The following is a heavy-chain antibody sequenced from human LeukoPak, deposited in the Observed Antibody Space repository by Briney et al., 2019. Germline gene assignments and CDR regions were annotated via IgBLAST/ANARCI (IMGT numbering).Heavy chain of an antibody. CDR1: GFTFSSYA. CDR3: AREGYSYGFAIDY. J-gene: IGHJ4*02. CDR2: ISYDGSNK. V-gene: IGHV3-30-3*01. D-gene: IGHD5-18*01. Sequence: GGSLRLSCAASGFTFSSYAMHWVRQAPGKGLEWVAVISYDGSNKYYADSVKGRFTISRDNSKNRLYLQMNSLRAEDTAVYYCAREGYSYGFAIDYWGQGTLVTVSS.